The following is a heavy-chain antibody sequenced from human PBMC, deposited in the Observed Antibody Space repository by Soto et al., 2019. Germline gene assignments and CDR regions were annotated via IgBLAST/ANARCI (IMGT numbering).Heavy chain of an antibody. Sequence: GGSLRLSCAASGFTFSSYWMSWVRQAPGKGLEWVANIKQDGSEKYYVDSVKGRFTISRDNAKNSLYLQMNSLRAEDTAVYYCAIPLAGDYFDYWGQGTLVTVSS. CDR3: AIPLAGDYFDY. J-gene: IGHJ4*02. CDR1: GFTFSSYW. CDR2: IKQDGSEK. V-gene: IGHV3-7*01. D-gene: IGHD6-6*01.